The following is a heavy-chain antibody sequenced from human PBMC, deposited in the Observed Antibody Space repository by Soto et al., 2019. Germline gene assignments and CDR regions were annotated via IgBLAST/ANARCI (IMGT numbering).Heavy chain of an antibody. J-gene: IGHJ5*02. D-gene: IGHD4-17*01. CDR3: ARAKGLLTVTTSWFDP. V-gene: IGHV4-30-4*01. Sequence: QVQLQESGPGLVKPSQTLSLTCIVSGGSISSGDYYWSWVRQPPGKGLEWNGYIYYSGSTYYNPSLKSRVTISADTSKNQFSLKLSSVTAADTAVYYCARAKGLLTVTTSWFDPWGQGTLVTVSS. CDR2: IYYSGST. CDR1: GGSISSGDYY.